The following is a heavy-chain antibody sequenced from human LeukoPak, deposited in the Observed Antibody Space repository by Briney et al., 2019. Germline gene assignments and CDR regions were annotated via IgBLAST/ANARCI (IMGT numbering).Heavy chain of an antibody. CDR2: ISAYNGNT. D-gene: IGHD6-13*01. CDR1: GYTFTSYG. Sequence: ASVKVSCKASGYTFTSYGISWVRQAPGQGLEWMGWISAYNGNTNYAQKLQGRVTMTTDTSTSTAYMELRSLRSEDTAVYYCATDLIAAAVYDYWGQGTLVTVSS. CDR3: ATDLIAAAVYDY. V-gene: IGHV1-18*01. J-gene: IGHJ4*02.